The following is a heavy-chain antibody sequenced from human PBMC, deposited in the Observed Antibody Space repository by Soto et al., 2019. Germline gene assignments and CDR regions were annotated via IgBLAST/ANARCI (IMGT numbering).Heavy chain of an antibody. V-gene: IGHV3-53*01. J-gene: IGHJ4*02. CDR3: ARGLGRGYYDSSGYFHLDY. D-gene: IGHD3-22*01. Sequence: EVQLVESGGGLIQPGGSLRLSCAASGFTVSRNYMSWVRQAPGKGLEWVSVIYSGDSTHYADSVKGRFTISRDNSKNTLYLHMNSLRAEDTAVYYCARGLGRGYYDSSGYFHLDYWGQGTLVTVSS. CDR2: IYSGDST. CDR1: GFTVSRNY.